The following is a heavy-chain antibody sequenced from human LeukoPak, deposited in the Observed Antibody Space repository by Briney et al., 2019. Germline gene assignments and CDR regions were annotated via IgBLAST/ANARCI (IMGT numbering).Heavy chain of an antibody. CDR2: IYYSGST. V-gene: IGHV4-30-4*01. D-gene: IGHD3-10*01. J-gene: IGHJ6*04. CDR3: AREQVAYYYGSGRGPSLLYYYYGMDV. Sequence: SETLSLTCTVSGGSISSGDYYWSWIRQPPGKGLEWIGYIYYSGSTYNPSLKSRVTISVDTSKNQFSLKLSSVTAADTAVYYCAREQVAYYYGSGRGPSLLYYYYGMDVWGKGTTVTVSS. CDR1: GGSISSGDYY.